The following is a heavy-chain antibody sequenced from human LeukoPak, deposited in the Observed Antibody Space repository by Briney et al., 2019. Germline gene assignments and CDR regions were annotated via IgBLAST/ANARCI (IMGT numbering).Heavy chain of an antibody. Sequence: ASVKVSCKASGYTFTSYYIHWVRQAPGQGLEWMGIINPSGGSTSYAQKFQGRVTMTRDMSTSTVYMELSSLRSEDTAVYYCAKAAAKKDYYYYMDVWGKGTTVTVSS. CDR1: GYTFTSYY. CDR2: INPSGGST. CDR3: AKAAAKKDYYYYMDV. V-gene: IGHV1-46*01. J-gene: IGHJ6*03. D-gene: IGHD6-13*01.